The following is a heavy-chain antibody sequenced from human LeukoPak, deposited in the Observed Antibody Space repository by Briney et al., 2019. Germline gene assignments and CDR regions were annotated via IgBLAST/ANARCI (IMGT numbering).Heavy chain of an antibody. CDR3: ARGPQGGSCYDY. J-gene: IGHJ4*02. CDR2: IIPILGIA. V-gene: IGHV1-69*04. Sequence: SVNVSCKASGGTFSIYAISWVRQAPGQGLEWMGRIIPILGIANYAQKFQGRVTITADKSTSTAYMELSSLRSEDTAVYYCARGPQGGSCYDYWGQGTLVTVSS. D-gene: IGHD2-15*01. CDR1: GGTFSIYA.